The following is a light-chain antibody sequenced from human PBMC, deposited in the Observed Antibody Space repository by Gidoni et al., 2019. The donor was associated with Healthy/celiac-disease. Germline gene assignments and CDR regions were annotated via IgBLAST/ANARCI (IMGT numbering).Light chain of an antibody. CDR3: QQYNSLG. Sequence: DIQMTQSPSTLSASVGDRVTITCRASQSISSWLAWYQQKPGKAPKLLIYKASSLESGVPSRFSGSGSGTEFTLTISSLQPDDFATYYCQQYNSLGFXGXTKVEIK. CDR1: QSISSW. CDR2: KAS. V-gene: IGKV1-5*03. J-gene: IGKJ4*02.